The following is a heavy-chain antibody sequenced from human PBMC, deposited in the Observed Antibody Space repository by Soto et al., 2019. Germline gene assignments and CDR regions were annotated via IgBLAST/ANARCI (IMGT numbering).Heavy chain of an antibody. Sequence: SETLSLTCAVYGGSFSGYYWSWIRQPPGKGLEWIGSIYYSGSTYYNPSLKSRVTISVDTSKNQFSLKLSSVTAAHTAVYYCAKPIGSYLYYFAYWGQGTLVTVSS. D-gene: IGHD1-26*01. CDR1: GGSFSGYY. CDR3: AKPIGSYLYYFAY. J-gene: IGHJ4*02. V-gene: IGHV4-34*01. CDR2: IYYSGST.